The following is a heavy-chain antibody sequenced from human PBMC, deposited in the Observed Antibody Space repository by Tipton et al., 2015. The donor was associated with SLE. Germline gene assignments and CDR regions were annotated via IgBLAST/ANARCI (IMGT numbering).Heavy chain of an antibody. J-gene: IGHJ4*02. CDR3: AGGTGAYFDH. CDR2: LSTDGSVT. V-gene: IGHV3-74*01. CDR1: GFTFHNYW. Sequence: SLRLSCAASGFTFHNYWMHWVRQAPGKGLVWVSRLSTDGSVTTYADSVKGRLTISRDNSKNTLYLQMNRLRVEDTAVYYCAGGTGAYFDHWGQGRWSPSPQ. D-gene: IGHD3-16*01.